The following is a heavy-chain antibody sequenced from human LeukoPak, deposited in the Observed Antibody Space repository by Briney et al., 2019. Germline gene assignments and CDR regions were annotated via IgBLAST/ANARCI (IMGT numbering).Heavy chain of an antibody. J-gene: IGHJ4*02. V-gene: IGHV1-69*06. D-gene: IGHD3-9*01. CDR3: ARYYDILTGGYYFDY. Sequence: GASVKVSCKASGGTFSSYAISWVRQAPGQGLEWMGGIIPIFGTANYAQKFQGRVTITADKSTSTAYMELSSLRSEDTAVCYCARYYDILTGGYYFDYWGQGTLVTVSS. CDR1: GGTFSSYA. CDR2: IIPIFGTA.